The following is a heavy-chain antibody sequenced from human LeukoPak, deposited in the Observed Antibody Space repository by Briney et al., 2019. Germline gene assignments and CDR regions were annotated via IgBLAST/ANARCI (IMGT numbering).Heavy chain of an antibody. J-gene: IGHJ4*02. CDR2: ISGSGGST. Sequence: GGSLRLSCAASRFTFSSYAMGWVRQAPGKGLEWVSAISGSGGSTYYADSVKGRFTISRDNSKNTLYLQMNSLRAEDTAVYYCAKMATGSGSNYWGQGTLVTVSS. CDR1: RFTFSSYA. CDR3: AKMATGSGSNY. D-gene: IGHD5-12*01. V-gene: IGHV3-23*01.